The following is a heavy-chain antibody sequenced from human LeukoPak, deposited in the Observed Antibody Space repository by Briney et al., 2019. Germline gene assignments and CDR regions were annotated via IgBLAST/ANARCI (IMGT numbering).Heavy chain of an antibody. CDR1: GYTLSNYG. D-gene: IGHD2-15*01. CDR2: ISAYNGNT. CDR3: ARVCSGGSCYPGGFDY. J-gene: IGHJ4*02. V-gene: IGHV1-18*01. Sequence: ASLKVSFKASGYTLSNYGISWVGPAPGEGLGGMGWISAYNGNTNYAQKLQGRVTMTTDTSTSTAYMELRSLRSDDTAVYYCARVCSGGSCYPGGFDYWGQGTLVTVSS.